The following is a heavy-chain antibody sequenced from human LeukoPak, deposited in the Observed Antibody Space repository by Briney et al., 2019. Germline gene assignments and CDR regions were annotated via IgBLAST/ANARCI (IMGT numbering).Heavy chain of an antibody. J-gene: IGHJ4*02. V-gene: IGHV1-8*01. CDR3: ARGPWFRSLLGYCADGICNPGY. Sequence: ASVKVSCKAFEYTFITYDIIWVRQAAGQGLEWVGWLSPQSGNTGFTANFQGRVTLTMDSSISTAYMELRSLRFDDTAVYYCARGPWFRSLLGYCADGICNPGYWGQGTLLTVSS. CDR2: LSPQSGNT. D-gene: IGHD2-8*01. CDR1: EYTFITYD.